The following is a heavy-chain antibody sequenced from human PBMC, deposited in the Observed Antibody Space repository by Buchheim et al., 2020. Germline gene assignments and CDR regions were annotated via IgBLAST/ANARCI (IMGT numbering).Heavy chain of an antibody. CDR3: ARVPHNAMDV. Sequence: QVQLVQSGAEVKKPGASVKVSCKASGYTFNGYYMHWVRQAPGQGLEWMGLISPGGGTTTYAQRFQGRVSMTRDTSTSTAYMELSSLRSEDTAVYYCARVPHNAMDVWGQGTT. V-gene: IGHV1-46*02. CDR1: GYTFNGYY. CDR2: ISPGGGTT. J-gene: IGHJ6*02.